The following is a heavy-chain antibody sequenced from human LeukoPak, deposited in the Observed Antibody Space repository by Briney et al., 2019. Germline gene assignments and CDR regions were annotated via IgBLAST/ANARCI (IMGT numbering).Heavy chain of an antibody. CDR2: ISWNSGSI. D-gene: IGHD3-3*01. V-gene: IGHV3-9*01. J-gene: IGHJ4*02. Sequence: PGRSLRLSCAASGFTFDDYAMHWVRQAPGKGLEWVSGISWNSGSIGYADSVKGRFTISRDNAKNTLHLQMNSLRAEDTAVYYCARGGYYGSGRYYFDSWGQGTLVAVSS. CDR3: ARGGYYGSGRYYFDS. CDR1: GFTFDDYA.